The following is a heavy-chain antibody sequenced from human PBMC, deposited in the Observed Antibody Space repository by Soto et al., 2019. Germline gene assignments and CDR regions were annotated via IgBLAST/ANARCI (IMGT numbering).Heavy chain of an antibody. V-gene: IGHV1-69*06. CDR2: IIPIFGTA. CDR3: ARASVTSTYYYYYGMDV. CDR1: GGTFSSYA. Sequence: ASVKVSCKASGGTFSSYAISWVRQAPGQGLEWMGGIIPIFGTANYAQKFQGRVTITADKSTSTAYMELSSLRSEDTAVYYCARASVTSTYYYYYGMDVWGQGTTVTVSS. D-gene: IGHD4-4*01. J-gene: IGHJ6*02.